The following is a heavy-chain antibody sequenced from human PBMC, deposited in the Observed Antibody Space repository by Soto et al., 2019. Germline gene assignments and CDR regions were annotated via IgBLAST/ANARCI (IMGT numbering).Heavy chain of an antibody. CDR3: ARDRWGSYAFES. Sequence: QVQLVQSGAEVKKPGSSVKVSCKASGGVCRNYAINWVRQAPGQGLEWMGGIIPVFGTADYPQKFQGRVTITADESTATAYMELTSLKTEDTAVYFCARDRWGSYAFESWGQGTLVTVAS. CDR1: GGVCRNYA. CDR2: IIPVFGTA. D-gene: IGHD1-26*01. V-gene: IGHV1-69*01. J-gene: IGHJ5*01.